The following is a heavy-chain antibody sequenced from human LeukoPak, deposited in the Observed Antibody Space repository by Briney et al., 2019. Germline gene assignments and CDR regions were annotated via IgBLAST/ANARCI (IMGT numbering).Heavy chain of an antibody. Sequence: SETLSLTCAVSGGSISSSNWWSWVRQPPGKGLEWIGEIYHSGSTNYNPSLKNRVTISVDKSKNQFSLKLSSVTAADTAVYYCARVVATVPRGWFDPWGQGTLVTVSS. CDR1: GGSISSSNW. J-gene: IGHJ5*02. CDR3: ARVVATVPRGWFDP. CDR2: IYHSGST. V-gene: IGHV4-4*02. D-gene: IGHD4-11*01.